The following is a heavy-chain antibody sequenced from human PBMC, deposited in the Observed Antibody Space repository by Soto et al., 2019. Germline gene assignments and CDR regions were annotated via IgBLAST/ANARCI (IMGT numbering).Heavy chain of an antibody. V-gene: IGHV3-23*01. CDR2: ISGSGGST. CDR3: AKDGEYYDSSGLFQH. J-gene: IGHJ1*01. CDR1: GFTFSSYA. D-gene: IGHD3-22*01. Sequence: GGSLRLSCAASGFTFSSYAMSWVRQAPGKGLEWVSAISGSGGSTYYADSVKGRFTISRDNSKNTLYLQMNSLRAEDTAVYYCAKDGEYYDSSGLFQHWGQGTLVTVSS.